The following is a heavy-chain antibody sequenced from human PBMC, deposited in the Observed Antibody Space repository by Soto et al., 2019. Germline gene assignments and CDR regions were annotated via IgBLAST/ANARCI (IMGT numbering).Heavy chain of an antibody. CDR2: TYYRSKWYN. CDR3: ARPLSGSYYTPSWPCYYCYGMDV. V-gene: IGHV6-1*01. CDR1: GDSVSSNSAA. J-gene: IGHJ6*02. D-gene: IGHD3-10*01. Sequence: QTLSLTCAISGDSVSSNSAAWNWIRLPPSRGLEWLGRTYYRSKWYNDYAVSVKSRITISPDTSKNQFSLQLNSVTAGDTAVYYGARPLSGSYYTPSWPCYYCYGMDVWGQGTTVTVSS.